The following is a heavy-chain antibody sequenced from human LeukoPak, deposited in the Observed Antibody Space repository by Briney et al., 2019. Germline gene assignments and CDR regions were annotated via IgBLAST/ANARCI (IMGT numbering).Heavy chain of an antibody. V-gene: IGHV4-30-2*01. J-gene: IGHJ4*02. CDR2: IYHSGST. CDR1: GGSISSGGYS. CDR3: ATVHLDCSSTSCYDFDY. Sequence: PSQTLSLTCAVSGGSISSGGYSWSWIRQPPGKGLEWIGYIYHSGSTYYNPSLKSRVTISVDRSKNQFSLKLSSVTAADTAVYYCATVHLDCSSTSCYDFDYWGQGTLVTVSS. D-gene: IGHD2-2*01.